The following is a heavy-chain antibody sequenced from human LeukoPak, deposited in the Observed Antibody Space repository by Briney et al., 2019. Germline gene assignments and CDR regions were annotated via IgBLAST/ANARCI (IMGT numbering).Heavy chain of an antibody. CDR2: INHSGST. CDR3: AREVVVVPAAILPLHYYYYYYMDV. CDR1: GGSFSGYY. J-gene: IGHJ6*03. D-gene: IGHD2-2*02. V-gene: IGHV4-34*01. Sequence: SETLSLTCAVYGGSFSGYYWSWIRQPPGKGLEWIGEINHSGSTNYNPSLKSRVTISVDTSKNQFSLKLSSVTAADTAVYYCAREVVVVPAAILPLHYYYYYYMDVWGKGTTVTVPS.